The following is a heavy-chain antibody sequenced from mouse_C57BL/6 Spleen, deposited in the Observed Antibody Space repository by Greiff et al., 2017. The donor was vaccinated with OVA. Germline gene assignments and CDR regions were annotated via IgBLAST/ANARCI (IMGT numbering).Heavy chain of an antibody. CDR3: ARGWLPYAMDY. CDR1: GFTFSDYG. D-gene: IGHD2-3*01. J-gene: IGHJ4*01. Sequence: EVMLVESGGGLVKPGGSLKLSCAASGFTFSDYGMHWVRQGPEKGLEWVAYISSGSSTIYYADTVKGRFTISRDNAKNTLFLQMTSLRSEDTAMYYCARGWLPYAMDYWGQGTSVTVSS. V-gene: IGHV5-17*01. CDR2: ISSGSSTI.